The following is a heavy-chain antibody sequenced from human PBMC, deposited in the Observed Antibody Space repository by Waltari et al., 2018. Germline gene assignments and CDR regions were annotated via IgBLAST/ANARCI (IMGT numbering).Heavy chain of an antibody. Sequence: EVQLVESGGGLVQPGGSLGLSCAASGFTFSSYWLRWVAQAPGKGLEWVANIKQDGSEKYYVDSVKGRFTISRDNAKNSLYLQMNSLRAEDTAVYYCARGGAAAGKDFYYYYGMDVWGQGTTVTVSS. V-gene: IGHV3-7*01. J-gene: IGHJ6*02. CDR1: GFTFSSYW. CDR3: ARGGAAAGKDFYYYYGMDV. D-gene: IGHD6-13*01. CDR2: IKQDGSEK.